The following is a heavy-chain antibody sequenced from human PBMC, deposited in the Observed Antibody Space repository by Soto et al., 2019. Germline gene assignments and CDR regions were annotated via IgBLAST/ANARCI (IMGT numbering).Heavy chain of an antibody. CDR2: ISGSGDDT. CDR3: ANPIPKTGTTFGF. Sequence: PGGSLRLCSLACGFTVNNFAMALARQAPGEGLEWVSAISGSGDDTFYADSMKGRFTISRDNSKDTLYLQINSLRAEDTAVYYCANPIPKTGTTFGFWGQGTLVTVSS. D-gene: IGHD1-1*01. CDR1: GFTVNNFA. J-gene: IGHJ4*02. V-gene: IGHV3-23*01.